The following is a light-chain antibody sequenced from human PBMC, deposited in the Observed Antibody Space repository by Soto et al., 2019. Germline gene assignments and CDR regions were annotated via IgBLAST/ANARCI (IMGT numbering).Light chain of an antibody. CDR3: AAWDDSLNGYV. V-gene: IGLV1-44*01. CDR2: SNN. Sequence: QSVLTQPPSASGAPGARVTISCSGSSSKIGSNTVNWYQQLPGTAPKLLIYSNNQRPSGVPDRFSGSKSGTSASLAISGLQSEDEADYYCAAWDDSLNGYVFGTGTKVTVL. CDR1: SSKIGSNT. J-gene: IGLJ1*01.